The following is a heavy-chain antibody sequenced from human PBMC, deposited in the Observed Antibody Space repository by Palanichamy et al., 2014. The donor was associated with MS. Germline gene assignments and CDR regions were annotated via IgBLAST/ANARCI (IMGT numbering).Heavy chain of an antibody. V-gene: IGHV3-73*01. J-gene: IGHJ4*02. Sequence: EVQLVESGGGLVQPGGSLKLSCAASGFTFSGSAMHWVRQASGKGLEWVGRIRSKANSYATAYAALVKGRFTISRDDSKNTAYLQMNSLKTEDTAVYYCTRPALVGDDYWGQGTLVTVSS. CDR3: TRPALVGDDY. CDR2: IRSKANSYAT. D-gene: IGHD1-26*01. CDR1: GFTFSGSA.